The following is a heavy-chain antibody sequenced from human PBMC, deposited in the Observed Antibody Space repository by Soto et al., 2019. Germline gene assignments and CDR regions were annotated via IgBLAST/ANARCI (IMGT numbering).Heavy chain of an antibody. J-gene: IGHJ4*02. D-gene: IGHD2-21*02. Sequence: QTGGSLRLSCAASGFTFSSYAMSWVRQAPGKGLEWVSAISGSGGSTYYADSVKGRFTISRDNSKNTLYLQMNSLRAEDTAVYYCAKDLHIVVVTAIQTDYWGQGTLVTVSS. V-gene: IGHV3-23*01. CDR2: ISGSGGST. CDR1: GFTFSSYA. CDR3: AKDLHIVVVTAIQTDY.